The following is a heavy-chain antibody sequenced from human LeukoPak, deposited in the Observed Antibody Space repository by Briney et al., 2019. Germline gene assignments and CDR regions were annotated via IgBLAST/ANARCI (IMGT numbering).Heavy chain of an antibody. CDR1: GFTFSSYA. CDR3: AKDVRVVRGVIIHYYFDY. J-gene: IGHJ4*02. V-gene: IGHV3-23*01. D-gene: IGHD3-10*01. CDR2: ISGSGGST. Sequence: GGSLRLSCAASGFTFSSYAMSWVRQAPGKGLEWVSAISGSGGSTYYADSVKGRFTIPRDNSKNTLYLQMNSLRAEDTAVYYCAKDVRVVRGVIIHYYFDYWGQGTLVTVSS.